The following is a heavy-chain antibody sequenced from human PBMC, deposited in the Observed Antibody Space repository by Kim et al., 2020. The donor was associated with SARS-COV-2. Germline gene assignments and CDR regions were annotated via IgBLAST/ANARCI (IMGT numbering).Heavy chain of an antibody. D-gene: IGHD3-10*02. CDR1: GFTFSRYG. V-gene: IGHV3-30*18. Sequence: GGSLRLSCAASGFTFSRYGINWVRQAPGKGLEWVAVMSYDGSNKYYADSVKGRFTISRDNSKNTLYLQMNSLRAEDTAVYYCAKDRADYVRNVYYYYGMDVWGQGTTVTVSS. CDR3: AKDRADYVRNVYYYYGMDV. J-gene: IGHJ6*02. CDR2: MSYDGSNK.